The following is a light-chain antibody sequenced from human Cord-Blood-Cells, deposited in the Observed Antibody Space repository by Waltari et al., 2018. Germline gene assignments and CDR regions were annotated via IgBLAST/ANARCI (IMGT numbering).Light chain of an antibody. CDR2: AAS. CDR1: QSISSY. CDR3: QQSYSTPYS. J-gene: IGKJ2*03. V-gene: IGKV1-39*01. Sequence: DIQMTQSPSSLSASVGARVTITCRASQSISSYLNWYQQKPGKAPKLLIYAASSLQSGVPSRFSGSGYGTDFTLTISSLQPEDFATYYCQQSYSTPYSFGQGTKLEIK.